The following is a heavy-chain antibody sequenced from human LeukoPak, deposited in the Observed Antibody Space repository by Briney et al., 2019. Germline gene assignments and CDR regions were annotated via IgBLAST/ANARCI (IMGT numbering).Heavy chain of an antibody. CDR1: GFTFSGSA. Sequence: GGSLRLSCAASGFTFSGSAMHWVRQASGKGLEWVGRIRSKANSYATAYAASVKGRFTISRDDSKNTAYLQMNSPKTEDTAVYYCTRRGNAGFDYWGQGTLVTVSS. J-gene: IGHJ4*02. V-gene: IGHV3-73*01. CDR3: TRRGNAGFDY. CDR2: IRSKANSYAT. D-gene: IGHD1-1*01.